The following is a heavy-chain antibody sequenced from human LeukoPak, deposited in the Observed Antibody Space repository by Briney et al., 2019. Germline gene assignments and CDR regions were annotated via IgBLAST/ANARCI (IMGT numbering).Heavy chain of an antibody. V-gene: IGHV4-30-4*08. CDR2: IYYSGST. CDR1: GGSISSGDYY. Sequence: SQTLSLTCTVSGGSISSGDYYWSWIRQPPGKGLEWIGYIYYSGSTYYNPSLKSRVTISVDTPKNQFSLKLSSVTAADTAVYYCARGGPFDFWSGSGDPDYWGQGTLVTVSS. J-gene: IGHJ4*02. CDR3: ARGGPFDFWSGSGDPDY. D-gene: IGHD3-3*01.